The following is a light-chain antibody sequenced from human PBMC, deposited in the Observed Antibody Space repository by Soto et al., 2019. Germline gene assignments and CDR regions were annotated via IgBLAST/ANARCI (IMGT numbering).Light chain of an antibody. Sequence: EIVLTQSPATLSLSAGDTATLSCRASQNINNYLAWYQQKSGQAPRLLIFDASNRATGIPPRFSGRGSGTDFTLTISSLEPEDFAVYYCQQRTDWPPLTFGGGTKVEVK. CDR3: QQRTDWPPLT. V-gene: IGKV3-11*01. J-gene: IGKJ4*01. CDR1: QNINNY. CDR2: DAS.